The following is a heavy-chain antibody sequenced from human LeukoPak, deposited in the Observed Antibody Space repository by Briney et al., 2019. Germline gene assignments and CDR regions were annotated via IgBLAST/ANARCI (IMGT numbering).Heavy chain of an antibody. V-gene: IGHV4-38-2*02. CDR2: IYHSGST. CDR1: GYSISSGYY. Sequence: SETLSLTCTVSGYSISSGYYWGWIRQPPGKGLEWIGSIYHSGSTYYNPSLKSRVIISVDTSKNQFSLKLSSVTAADTAVYYCAREPFSSGYYYVFDYWGQGTLVTVSS. D-gene: IGHD3-22*01. CDR3: AREPFSSGYYYVFDY. J-gene: IGHJ4*02.